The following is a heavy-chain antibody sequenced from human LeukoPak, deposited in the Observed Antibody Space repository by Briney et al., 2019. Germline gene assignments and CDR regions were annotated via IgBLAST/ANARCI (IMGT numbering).Heavy chain of an antibody. CDR2: MNPNSGNT. CDR1: GYTSTSYD. V-gene: IGHV1-8*03. J-gene: IGHJ1*01. CDR3: ARGRRGYCSGDSCLEYFQH. Sequence: ASVKVSCKASGYTSTSYDINWVRQATGQGLEWMGWMNPNSGNTDYAQKFQGRVTITRSTSISTAYMELSSLRSEDTAVYYCARGRRGYCSGDSCLEYFQHWGQGTLVTVSS. D-gene: IGHD2-15*01.